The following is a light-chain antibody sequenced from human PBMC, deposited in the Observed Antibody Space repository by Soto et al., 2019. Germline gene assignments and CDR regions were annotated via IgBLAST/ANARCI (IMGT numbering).Light chain of an antibody. CDR1: QSISGE. CDR2: GVS. V-gene: IGKV3-15*01. Sequence: EIVMTQSPATLSVSPGERATLSCRASQSISGELAWYQQRPGQPPRLLIYGVSTRATGVPDRFSGSGSGSDFTLTISGLQSEDFAVYICQQGHDWPLTFGQGPRLDI. CDR3: QQGHDWPLT. J-gene: IGKJ2*01.